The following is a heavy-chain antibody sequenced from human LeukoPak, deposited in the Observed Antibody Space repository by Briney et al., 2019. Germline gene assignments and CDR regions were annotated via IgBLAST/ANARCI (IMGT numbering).Heavy chain of an antibody. CDR2: INHSGST. Sequence: SETLSLTCAVYSGSFSGYYWSWIRQPPGKGLEWIGEINHSGSTNYNPSLKSRVTISVDTSKNQFSLKLSSVTAADTAVYYCARGFVEMAPPLGYWGQGTLVTVSS. CDR3: ARGFVEMAPPLGY. D-gene: IGHD5-24*01. J-gene: IGHJ4*02. CDR1: SGSFSGYY. V-gene: IGHV4-34*01.